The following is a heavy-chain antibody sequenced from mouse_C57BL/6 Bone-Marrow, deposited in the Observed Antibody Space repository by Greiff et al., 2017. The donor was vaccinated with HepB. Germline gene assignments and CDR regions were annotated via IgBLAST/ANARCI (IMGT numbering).Heavy chain of an antibody. D-gene: IGHD2-5*01. CDR2: IHPNSGST. V-gene: IGHV1-64*01. J-gene: IGHJ2*01. CDR1: GYTFTSYW. Sequence: QVQLQQPGAELVKPGASVKLSCKASGYTFTSYWMHWVKQRPGQGLEWIGMIHPNSGSTNYNEKFKSKATLTVDKSSSTAYMQLSSLTSEDSAVYYCARSRTPYYSNYLDYWGQGTTLTVSS. CDR3: ARSRTPYYSNYLDY.